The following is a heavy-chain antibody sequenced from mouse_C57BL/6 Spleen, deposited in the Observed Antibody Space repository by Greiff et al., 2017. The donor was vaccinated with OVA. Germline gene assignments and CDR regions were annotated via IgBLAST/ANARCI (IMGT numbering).Heavy chain of an antibody. J-gene: IGHJ4*01. CDR2: IRSKSNNYAT. D-gene: IGHD2-4*01. CDR3: VRHGDYEEYAMDY. V-gene: IGHV10-1*01. CDR1: GFSFNTYA. Sequence: EVQVVESGGGLVQPKGSLKLSCAASGFSFNTYAMNWVRQAPGKGLEWVARIRSKSNNYATYYADSVKDRFTISRDDSESMLYLQMNNLKTEDTAMYYCVRHGDYEEYAMDYWGQGTSVTVSS.